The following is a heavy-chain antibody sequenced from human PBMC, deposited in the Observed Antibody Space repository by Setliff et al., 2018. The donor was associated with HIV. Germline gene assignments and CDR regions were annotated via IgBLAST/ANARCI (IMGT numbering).Heavy chain of an antibody. Sequence: ASETLSLTCTVSGGSISSGYYYWSWIRQHPGKGLEWIGYIYYSGNTYYNPSLKSRVTTSVDTPKNQFSLKLNSVTAADTAVYYCAKTIGRYFDIFDNWGQGTLVTVSS. D-gene: IGHD3-9*01. CDR2: IYYSGNT. CDR3: AKTIGRYFDIFDN. V-gene: IGHV4-30-4*08. J-gene: IGHJ4*02. CDR1: GGSISSGYYY.